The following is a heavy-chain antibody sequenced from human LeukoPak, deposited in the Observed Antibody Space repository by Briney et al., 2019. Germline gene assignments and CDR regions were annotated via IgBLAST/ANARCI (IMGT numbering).Heavy chain of an antibody. CDR2: ISAYNGNT. CDR1: GYTFTSYG. V-gene: IGHV1-18*01. J-gene: IGHJ6*03. Sequence: ASVKVSCKASGYTFTSYGISWVRQAPGQGLEWMGWISAYNGNTNYAQKLQGRVTMTRDTSISTAYMELSRLRSDDTAVYYCAREAVYSSSWSYYYYMDVWGKGTTVTISS. D-gene: IGHD6-13*01. CDR3: AREAVYSSSWSYYYYMDV.